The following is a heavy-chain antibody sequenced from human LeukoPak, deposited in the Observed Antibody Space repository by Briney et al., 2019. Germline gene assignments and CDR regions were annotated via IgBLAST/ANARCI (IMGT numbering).Heavy chain of an antibody. D-gene: IGHD6-19*01. CDR1: GGSISSYY. CDR2: IEYSGNT. V-gene: IGHV4-59*08. CDR3: ARHGSGWTFDY. Sequence: ETLSFTCTVSGGSISSYYWSWIRQPPGKGLEWIGYIEYSGNTNYNPSLKSRVTIAVDTSKNQFSLKLSSVTAADTAMYYCARHGSGWTFDYWGQGNLVPVSS. J-gene: IGHJ4*02.